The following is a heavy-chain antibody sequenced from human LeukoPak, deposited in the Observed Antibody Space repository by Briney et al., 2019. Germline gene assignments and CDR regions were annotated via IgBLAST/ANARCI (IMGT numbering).Heavy chain of an antibody. CDR1: GFTLSGYY. CDR2: ISSSGSTI. V-gene: IGHV3-11*01. J-gene: IGHJ5*02. CDR3: ARARRALDSSPGFDP. D-gene: IGHD2-15*01. Sequence: GGSLRLSCAASGFTLSGYYMSWLRQAPGKGLEWVAYISSSGSTINYVDSVKGRFTISRDNAKNSLYLQMNSLRAEDTAVYYCARARRALDSSPGFDPWGQGTLVTVSS.